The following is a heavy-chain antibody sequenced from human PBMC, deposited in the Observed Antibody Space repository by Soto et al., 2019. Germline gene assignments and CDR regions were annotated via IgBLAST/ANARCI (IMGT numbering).Heavy chain of an antibody. D-gene: IGHD1-26*01. Sequence: QVQLVQSGAEVKKPGASVKVSCKVSGYTHTELSMHWVRQAPGKGLEWMGGFDPEDGETIYVKKVQCRVTMTEDTSTDTAYMELSSLRSEDTAVYYCATNYGSGPWKAFAFDIWGQGTMVTVSS. J-gene: IGHJ3*02. CDR3: ATNYGSGPWKAFAFDI. CDR1: GYTHTELS. CDR2: FDPEDGET. V-gene: IGHV1-24*01.